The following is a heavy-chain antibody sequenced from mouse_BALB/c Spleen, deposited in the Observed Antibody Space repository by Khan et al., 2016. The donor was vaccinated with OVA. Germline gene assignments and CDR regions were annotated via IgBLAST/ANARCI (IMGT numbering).Heavy chain of an antibody. CDR3: ADHLTGSFDY. D-gene: IGHD4-1*01. CDR1: GFTFSSYS. J-gene: IGHJ3*01. CDR2: ISSGGDYT. Sequence: EVQLLETGGDLVKPGGSLKLSCAASGFTFSSYSMSWVRQTPDKRLEWVASISSGGDYTYYPDSVKGRFTISRDNAKNTLYLHMSDLKSEDTAMYYCADHLTGSFDYWGQGTMVTVSA. V-gene: IGHV5-6*01.